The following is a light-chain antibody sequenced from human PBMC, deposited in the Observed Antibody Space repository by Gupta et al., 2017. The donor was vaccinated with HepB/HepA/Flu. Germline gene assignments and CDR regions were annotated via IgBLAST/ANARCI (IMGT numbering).Light chain of an antibody. CDR3: QQSYSTPYT. CDR2: ASS. CDR1: QSISGY. J-gene: IGKJ2*01. Sequence: DIQMTQSPSSLSAVVGDRVTITCRASQSISGYLNWYQIQPGRAPKLVIYASSSLQRGVPSRFSGSGGGTEFTLSISSLHAEDFATYYCQQSYSTPYTFGQGTRLEIK. V-gene: IGKV1-39*01.